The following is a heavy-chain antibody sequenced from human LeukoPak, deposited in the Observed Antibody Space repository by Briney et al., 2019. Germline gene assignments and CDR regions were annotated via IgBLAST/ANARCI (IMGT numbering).Heavy chain of an antibody. CDR2: ISAYNGNT. CDR3: ARDRLFGVPAAIRDWLDP. J-gene: IGHJ5*02. V-gene: IGHV1-18*01. D-gene: IGHD2-2*02. CDR1: GYTFTSYG. Sequence: ASVKVSCKASGYTFTSYGISWVRQAPGQGLEWMGWISAYNGNTNYAQKLQGRVTMTTDTSTSTAYMELRSLRSDDTAVYYCARDRLFGVPAAIRDWLDPWGQGTLVTVSS.